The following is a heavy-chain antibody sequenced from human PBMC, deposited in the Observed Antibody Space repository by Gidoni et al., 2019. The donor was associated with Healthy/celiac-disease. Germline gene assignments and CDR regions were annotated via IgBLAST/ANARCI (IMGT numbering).Heavy chain of an antibody. CDR1: EFTLSSYS. V-gene: IGHV3-21*01. CDR3: ATGSGWYAH. J-gene: IGHJ4*02. CDR2: ISSSSSYI. D-gene: IGHD6-19*01. Sequence: EVQLVESGGGLVKPGGSLSLSCAASEFTLSSYSMNWVRQAPGKGLEWVSSISSSSSYIYYADSVRGRFTISRDNAKNSLYLQMNSLRAEDTAVYYCATGSGWYAHWGQGTLVTVSS.